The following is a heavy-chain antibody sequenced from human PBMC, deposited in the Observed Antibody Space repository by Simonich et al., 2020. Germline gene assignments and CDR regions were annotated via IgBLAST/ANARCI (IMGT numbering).Heavy chain of an antibody. J-gene: IGHJ3*02. CDR3: ARVRFEAFDI. Sequence: QVQLVQSGAEVKKPGASVKVSCTAAGYTFTGYYMHWVRQAPGQGLEGLGGINPNSGGTNYAQEFQGRVTMTRDTSNSTAYMELSRLRSDDTAVYYCARVRFEAFDIWGQGTMVTVSS. CDR1: GYTFTGYY. CDR2: INPNSGGT. V-gene: IGHV1-2*02.